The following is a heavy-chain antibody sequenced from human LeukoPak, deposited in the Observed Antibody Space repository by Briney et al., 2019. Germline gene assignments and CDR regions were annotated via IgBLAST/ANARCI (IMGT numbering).Heavy chain of an antibody. CDR1: AFTFSRFA. J-gene: IGHJ3*02. CDR2: ISYDGKDN. CDR3: AREGGASAVSVFDI. V-gene: IGHV3-30*04. D-gene: IGHD4-17*01. Sequence: PGGSLRLSCAASAFTFSRFAMHWVRQAPGKGLEWVAFISYDGKDNHYADSVKGRFTVSRDNSKDPLYLQMNSLRAEDTAVYYCAREGGASAVSVFDIWGQGTMVTVSS.